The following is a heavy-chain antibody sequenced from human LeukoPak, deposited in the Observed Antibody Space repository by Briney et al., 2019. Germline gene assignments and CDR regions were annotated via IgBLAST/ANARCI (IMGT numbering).Heavy chain of an antibody. Sequence: GGSLRLSCAASGFTFSSYAMSWVRQAPGKGLEWVSAISGSGGSTYYADSVKGRFTISRDNSKNTLYLQMNSLRAEDTAVYYCAKGSYCGGDCYGRFFDYWGQGTLVTVSS. V-gene: IGHV3-23*01. CDR1: GFTFSSYA. CDR2: ISGSGGST. J-gene: IGHJ4*02. D-gene: IGHD2-21*02. CDR3: AKGSYCGGDCYGRFFDY.